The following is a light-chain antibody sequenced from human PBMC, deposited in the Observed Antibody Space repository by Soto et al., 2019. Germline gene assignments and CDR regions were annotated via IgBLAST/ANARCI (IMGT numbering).Light chain of an antibody. CDR1: QSLTMW. V-gene: IGKV1-5*03. CDR2: KTS. CDR3: QLLMDYAWT. Sequence: DIHMTQSPSTLSASVGDRVTITCRASQSLTMWLAFDQQEPGKAPNLFIYKTSSLESGVPSRFSGRGSGTEFTLTSISLPPDDFVRYYCQLLMDYAWTFGQGTKVAVK. J-gene: IGKJ1*01.